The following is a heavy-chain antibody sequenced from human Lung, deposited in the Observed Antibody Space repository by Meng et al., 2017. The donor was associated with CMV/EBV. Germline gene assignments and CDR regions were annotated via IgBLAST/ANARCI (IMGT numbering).Heavy chain of an antibody. CDR3: ARGINGGCGD. V-gene: IGHV6-1*01. Sequence: RLKHSGPGLWNPSQPLSLTCAISGDIVSSNSAAWHWIRQSPSRGLEWLGRTYYRSKWYHEYAVSVKSRITISPDTPKNQFSLQLNSMTPEDTAVYYCARGINGGCGDWGQGTLVTVSS. CDR2: TYYRSKWYH. D-gene: IGHD4-23*01. CDR1: GDIVSSNSAA. J-gene: IGHJ4*02.